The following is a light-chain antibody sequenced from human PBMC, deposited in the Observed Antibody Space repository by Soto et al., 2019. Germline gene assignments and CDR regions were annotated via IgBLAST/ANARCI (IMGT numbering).Light chain of an antibody. CDR1: RSVSNY. J-gene: IGKJ1*01. CDR2: AAS. Sequence: DIQMTQSPSSLSASVGDRVTITCRASRSVSNYLNWYQQKPGKAPKLLIYAASSLQSGVPSRFSGSGSGTDFTLTIRSLQPEDFATYYCQQSHSIPLTFGQGTKVDSK. V-gene: IGKV1-39*01. CDR3: QQSHSIPLT.